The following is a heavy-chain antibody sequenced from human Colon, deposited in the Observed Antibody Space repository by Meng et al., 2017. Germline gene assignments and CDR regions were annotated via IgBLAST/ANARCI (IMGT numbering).Heavy chain of an antibody. Sequence: GESLKISCAASGFTFSSYWMHWVRQAPGKGLVWVSRINSDGSSTSYADSVKGRFTISRDNAKNTLYLQMNSLRAEDTAVYYCARDLGRGYSYGYFDYWGQGTLVTVSS. CDR1: GFTFSSYW. CDR3: ARDLGRGYSYGYFDY. V-gene: IGHV3-74*01. D-gene: IGHD5-18*01. J-gene: IGHJ4*02. CDR2: INSDGSST.